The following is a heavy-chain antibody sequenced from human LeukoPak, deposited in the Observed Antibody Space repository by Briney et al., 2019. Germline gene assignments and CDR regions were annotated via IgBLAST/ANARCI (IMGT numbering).Heavy chain of an antibody. CDR2: IYPGDSDT. CDR1: GYSFTSYW. Sequence: GESLKISCKASGYSFTSYWIGWVRQMPGKDLERMGIIYPGDSDTRYSPSFQGQVTISADKSISTAYLQWSSLTASDTAMYYCARVDTVMAHYYFDYWGQGTLVTVSS. J-gene: IGHJ4*02. D-gene: IGHD5-18*01. CDR3: ARVDTVMAHYYFDY. V-gene: IGHV5-51*01.